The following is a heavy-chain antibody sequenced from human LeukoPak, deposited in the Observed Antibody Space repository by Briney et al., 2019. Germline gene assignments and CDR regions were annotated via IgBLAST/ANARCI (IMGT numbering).Heavy chain of an antibody. CDR3: ARGWSSSGTNDAFDI. D-gene: IGHD6-13*01. Sequence: PGGSLRLSCAASGFTFSSYAMSWVRQAPGKGLEWVSYISSSGSTIYYADSVKGRFTISRDNAKNSLYLQMNSLRAEDTAVYYCARGWSSSGTNDAFDIWGQGTMVTVSS. CDR2: ISSSGSTI. V-gene: IGHV3-48*04. J-gene: IGHJ3*02. CDR1: GFTFSSYA.